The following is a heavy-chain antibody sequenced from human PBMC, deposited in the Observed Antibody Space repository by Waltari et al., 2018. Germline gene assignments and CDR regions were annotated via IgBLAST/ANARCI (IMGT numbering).Heavy chain of an antibody. CDR3: AKAGYTPDAFDI. CDR2: ISWNSGSI. Sequence: EVQLVESGGGLVQPGRSLRLSCAASGFTFDDYAMHWVRQAPGKGREWVSGISWNSGSIGYADSVKGRFTISRDNAKNSLYLQMNSLRAEDTALYYCAKAGYTPDAFDIWGQGTMVTVSS. J-gene: IGHJ3*02. D-gene: IGHD1-1*01. CDR1: GFTFDDYA. V-gene: IGHV3-9*01.